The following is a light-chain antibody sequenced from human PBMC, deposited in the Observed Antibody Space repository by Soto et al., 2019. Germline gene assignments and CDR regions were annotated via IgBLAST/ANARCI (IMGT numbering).Light chain of an antibody. CDR2: GAS. Sequence: IQLTQSPSSLSASVGDRVTITCRASQGISSYLGWYQQKPGKAPNLLIYGASSLQSGVPSRFSGSGSGTDFTLTISSLQPEDFATYYCQQSYNIVWTFGQGTKVDIK. J-gene: IGKJ1*01. V-gene: IGKV1-39*01. CDR3: QQSYNIVWT. CDR1: QGISSY.